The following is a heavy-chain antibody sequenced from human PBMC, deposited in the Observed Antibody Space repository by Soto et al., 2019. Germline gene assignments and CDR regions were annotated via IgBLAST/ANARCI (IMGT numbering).Heavy chain of an antibody. V-gene: IGHV4-31*03. D-gene: IGHD3-10*01. CDR3: ARDYYGSGTLFAP. J-gene: IGHJ5*02. Sequence: SETLSLTCTVSGGSISSGGYYWSWIRQHPGKGLEWIGYIYYSGSTYYNPSLKSRVTISVGTSKNQFSLKLSSVTAADTAVYYCARDYYGSGTLFAPWGQGTLVTVSS. CDR1: GGSISSGGYY. CDR2: IYYSGST.